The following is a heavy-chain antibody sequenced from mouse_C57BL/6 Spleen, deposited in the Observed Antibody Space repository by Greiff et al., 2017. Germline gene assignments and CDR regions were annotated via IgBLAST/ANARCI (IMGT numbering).Heavy chain of an antibody. V-gene: IGHV1-26*01. J-gene: IGHJ3*01. CDR3: ASGELGLRRPAD. D-gene: IGHD2-4*01. Sequence: EVQLQQSGPELVKPGASVKISCKASGYTFTDYYMNWVKQSHGKSLEWIGDINPNNGGTSYNQKFKGKATLTVDKSSSTAYMELRSLTSEDSAVYYCASGELGLRRPADWGQGTLVTVSA. CDR2: INPNNGGT. CDR1: GYTFTDYY.